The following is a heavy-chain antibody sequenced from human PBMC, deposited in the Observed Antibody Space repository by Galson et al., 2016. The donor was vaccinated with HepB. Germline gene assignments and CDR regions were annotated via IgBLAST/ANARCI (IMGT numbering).Heavy chain of an antibody. V-gene: IGHV3-7*01. D-gene: IGHD2/OR15-2a*01. CDR2: IKQDGTER. CDR1: GFTFSSYS. CDR3: ARSAYFKEWLDP. Sequence: SLRLSCAASGFTFSSYSMTWVRQAPGKGLEWVANIKQDGTERNYVDSVRGRFTISRDNAKDSLYLQMNSLRPEDTAIYYCARSAYFKEWLDPRGQGTPVTVSS. J-gene: IGHJ5*02.